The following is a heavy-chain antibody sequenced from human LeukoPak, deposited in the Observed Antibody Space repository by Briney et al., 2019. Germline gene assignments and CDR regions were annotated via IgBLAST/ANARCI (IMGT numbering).Heavy chain of an antibody. CDR3: ARGGLYYYDSSFDY. CDR2: INHSGST. J-gene: IGHJ4*02. D-gene: IGHD3-22*01. CDR1: GGSFSGYY. V-gene: IGHV4-34*01. Sequence: SGTLSLTCTVCGGSFSGYYWSWIRQPPGKGLEWIGEINHSGSTNYNPSLKSRVTISVDTSKSQFSLKLSSVTAADTAVYYCARGGLYYYDSSFDYWGQGTLVTVSS.